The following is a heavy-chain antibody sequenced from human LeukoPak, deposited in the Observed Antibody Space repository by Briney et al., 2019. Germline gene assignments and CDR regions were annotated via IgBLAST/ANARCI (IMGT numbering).Heavy chain of an antibody. D-gene: IGHD3-16*02. Sequence: PSETLSLTCTVSGASIRHNNHYWSWIRQPPGKGLEWIGEINHSGGTNYNPSLKSRVTISVDTSKNQFSLKLSSVTAADTAVYYCARGKYDYVWGSYRYPRPYYFDYWGQGTLITVSS. CDR3: ARGKYDYVWGSYRYPRPYYFDY. J-gene: IGHJ4*02. V-gene: IGHV4-34*01. CDR2: INHSGGT. CDR1: GASIRHNNHY.